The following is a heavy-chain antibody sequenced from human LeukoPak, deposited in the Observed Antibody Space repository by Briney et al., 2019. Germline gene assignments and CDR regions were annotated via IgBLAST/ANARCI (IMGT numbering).Heavy chain of an antibody. V-gene: IGHV3-23*01. CDR2: ISGSGGST. D-gene: IGHD3-3*01. CDR3: AKDHTIFGVVIPGYYFDY. Sequence: PGGSLRLSCAASGFTFSSYAMSWVHQAPGKGLERVSAISGSGGSTYYADSVKGRFTISRDNSKNTLYLQMNSLRAEDTAVYYCAKDHTIFGVVIPGYYFDYWGQGTLVTVSS. J-gene: IGHJ4*02. CDR1: GFTFSSYA.